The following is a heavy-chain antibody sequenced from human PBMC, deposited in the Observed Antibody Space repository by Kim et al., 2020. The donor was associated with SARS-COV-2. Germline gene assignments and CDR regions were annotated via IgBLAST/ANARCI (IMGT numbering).Heavy chain of an antibody. Sequence: LKSRVPISVDTSKNQFSLKLGSVTAADTAVYYCARGGYCSSTSCYAFDIWGQGTMVTVSS. J-gene: IGHJ3*02. CDR3: ARGGYCSSTSCYAFDI. D-gene: IGHD2-2*01. V-gene: IGHV4-59*09.